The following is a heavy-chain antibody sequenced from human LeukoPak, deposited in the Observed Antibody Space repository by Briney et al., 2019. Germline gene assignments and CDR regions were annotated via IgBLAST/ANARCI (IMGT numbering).Heavy chain of an antibody. CDR3: TPGELPLGN. J-gene: IGHJ4*02. Sequence: GSLRLSCAASGFTFSNPWVRWGRQAPGKGLGWVGRIKSKTDGGTTDYAAPVKGRFTISRDDSKNTLYLQMNSLKTEDTAVYYCTPGELPLGNWGQGTLVTVSS. CDR2: IKSKTDGGTT. V-gene: IGHV3-15*01. CDR1: GFTFSNPW. D-gene: IGHD1-26*01.